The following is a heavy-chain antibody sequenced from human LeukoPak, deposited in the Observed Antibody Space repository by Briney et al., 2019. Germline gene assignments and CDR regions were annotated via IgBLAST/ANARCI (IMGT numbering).Heavy chain of an antibody. V-gene: IGHV3-23*01. Sequence: PGGTLRLSCTVSGFTFSHYYMSWVRQAPGTRLEWVSAISGSGGSTYYADSVKGRFTISRDNSKNPLYLQMNSLRAEDTAVYYCAKDSLIIVPAANTGDYYWGQGTLVTVSS. CDR2: ISGSGGST. J-gene: IGHJ4*02. D-gene: IGHD2-2*01. CDR3: AKDSLIIVPAANTGDYY. CDR1: GFTFSHYY.